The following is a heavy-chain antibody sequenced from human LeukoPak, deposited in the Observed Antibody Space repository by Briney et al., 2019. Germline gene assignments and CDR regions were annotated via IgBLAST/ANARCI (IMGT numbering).Heavy chain of an antibody. J-gene: IGHJ4*02. CDR1: GYIFSNSD. V-gene: IGHV1-8*01. CDR3: VREPVRGLTLDEFDF. CDR2: MNPHNGNT. Sequence: ASVKVSCKTSGYIFSNSDINWVRQASGQGLEWMGMMNPHNGNTDYKHKFQGRVSMTRDTSTGTAYMELRSLTSDDTAVYYCVREPVRGLTLDEFDFWGQGTLVFVSS. D-gene: IGHD3-10*01.